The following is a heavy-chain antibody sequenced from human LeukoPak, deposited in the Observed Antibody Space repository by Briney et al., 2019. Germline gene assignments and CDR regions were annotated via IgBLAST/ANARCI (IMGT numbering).Heavy chain of an antibody. CDR2: INPTRGDT. CDR1: AFPFTGHS. CDR3: ARDHTYSYDSSSYVAAALDI. D-gene: IGHD3-22*01. J-gene: IGHJ3*02. V-gene: IGHV1-2*02. Sequence: PSVRLSCKPSAFPFTGHSMRGGPQAPGQGLEWIGYINPTRGDTYYSEKFRGRVTMTRDTPIRTAYMELNRLSSDDTAVYFCARDHTYSYDSSSYVAAALDIWGQGTMVTVFS.